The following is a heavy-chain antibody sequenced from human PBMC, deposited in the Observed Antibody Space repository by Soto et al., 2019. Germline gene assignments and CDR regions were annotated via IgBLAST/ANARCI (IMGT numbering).Heavy chain of an antibody. V-gene: IGHV1-69*13. J-gene: IGHJ6*02. Sequence: GASVKVSCKASGGTFSSYAISWVRQAPGQGLEWMGGIIPIFGTANYAQKFQGRVTITADESTSTAYMELSSLRSEDTAVYYCARDPATAMVTNYYGTDVWGQGTTVTVS. CDR2: IIPIFGTA. D-gene: IGHD5-18*01. CDR1: GGTFSSYA. CDR3: ARDPATAMVTNYYGTDV.